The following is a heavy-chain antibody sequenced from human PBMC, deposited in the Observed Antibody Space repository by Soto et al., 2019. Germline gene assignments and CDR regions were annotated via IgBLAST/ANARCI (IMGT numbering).Heavy chain of an antibody. CDR2: ILSRGRDI. CDR1: GFLFSTST. D-gene: IGHD4-17*01. J-gene: IGHJ5*02. CDR3: ATLGRADYPPLAT. Sequence: QAQLVQSGGGMVHPGRSLRLSCEASGFLFSTSTLNWVRRAPGKGLEWVAEILSRGRDIYYADSVKGRFTVSRDNSKNTLYLQLDRLKSDDTAVYYCATLGRADYPPLATWGQGTLVTVSS. V-gene: IGHV3-30*04.